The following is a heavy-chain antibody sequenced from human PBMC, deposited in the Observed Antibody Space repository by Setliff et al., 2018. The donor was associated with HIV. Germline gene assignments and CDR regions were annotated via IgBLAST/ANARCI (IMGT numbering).Heavy chain of an antibody. J-gene: IGHJ4*02. CDR2: INHSGST. D-gene: IGHD6-13*01. CDR3: ARGGRRSTWYLRGWYFDY. V-gene: IGHV4-39*07. Sequence: SETLSLTCTVSGGSISSSSYYWGWIRQPPGKGLEWIGEINHSGSTNYNPSLKSRVIISVDTSKNQFSLRLTSVTAADTAVYYCARGGRRSTWYLRGWYFDYWGQGTLVTVSS. CDR1: GGSISSSSYY.